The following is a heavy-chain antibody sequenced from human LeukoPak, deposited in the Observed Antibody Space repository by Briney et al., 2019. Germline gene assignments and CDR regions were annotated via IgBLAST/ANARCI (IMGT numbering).Heavy chain of an antibody. CDR1: GNYW. Sequence: GGSLRLSCAASGNYWMHWVRRAPGKGLVWVSHINSDGSWTSYADSVKGRFTISKDNAKNTVYLQMNNLRAEDTAVYYCVSFYETYWGRGTLVTVSS. J-gene: IGHJ4*02. CDR2: INSDGSWT. D-gene: IGHD2-2*01. CDR3: VSFYETY. V-gene: IGHV3-74*01.